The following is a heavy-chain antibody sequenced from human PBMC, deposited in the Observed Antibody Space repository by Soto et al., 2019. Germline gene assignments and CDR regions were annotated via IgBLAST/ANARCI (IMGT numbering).Heavy chain of an antibody. J-gene: IGHJ4*01. Sequence: SETLSLTGAVSGFSISGGHPWGCIRQPPGKGLESIGNIFHSGTTXYNASLKSRVTMSVDTSRNQFSLRLTSVTAADTAVYYCARLTYDSLEYWGQGTLVTVSS. D-gene: IGHD3-22*01. CDR2: IFHSGTT. CDR3: ARLTYDSLEY. V-gene: IGHV4-38-2*01. CDR1: GFSISGGHP.